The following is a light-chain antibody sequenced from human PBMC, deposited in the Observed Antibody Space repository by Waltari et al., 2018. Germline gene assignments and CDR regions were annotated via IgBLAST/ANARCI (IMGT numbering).Light chain of an antibody. J-gene: IGKJ4*01. CDR2: AAF. V-gene: IGKV1D-12*01. CDR3: QQWNTVPFD. Sequence: DIQMTPSPSSVSASVCDTVTITCRPSQRISPWLAWYQQKPGKAPKLLISAAFKLQSGVPSRFSGSRAGTDFSHIISSLQPEDFATYGCQQWNTVPFDFGGGTTVEIK. CDR1: QRISPW.